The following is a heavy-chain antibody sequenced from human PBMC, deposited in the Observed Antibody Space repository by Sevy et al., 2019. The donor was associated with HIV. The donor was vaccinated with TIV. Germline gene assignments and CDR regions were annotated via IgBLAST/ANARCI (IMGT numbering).Heavy chain of an antibody. V-gene: IGHV3-33*08. CDR2: IWYDGRTE. D-gene: IGHD1-1*01. CDR1: GFTFSPYS. CDR3: ARDAARVIVPTAGFDS. Sequence: GGSLRLSCAASGFTFSPYSMNWFRQSPGKGVEWVAAIWYDGRTERYADSVQGRFTISRDNSKKTLHLQMNSLRAEDTALYYCARDAARVIVPTAGFDSWGQGTLVTVSS. J-gene: IGHJ5*01.